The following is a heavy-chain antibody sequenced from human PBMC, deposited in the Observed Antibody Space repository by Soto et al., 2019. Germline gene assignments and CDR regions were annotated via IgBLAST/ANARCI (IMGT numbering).Heavy chain of an antibody. V-gene: IGHV1-8*01. D-gene: IGHD6-19*01. CDR1: GYTFTSYD. Sequence: ASVKVSCKASGYTFTSYDINWVRQATGQGLEWKGWMNPNSGKKGYAQKLQGRVTMTRNTSISTAYIEMSNLKTEDTAVYYCATRLEQWLAHDAFDIWGQGTMVTVSS. CDR2: MNPNSGKK. CDR3: ATRLEQWLAHDAFDI. J-gene: IGHJ3*02.